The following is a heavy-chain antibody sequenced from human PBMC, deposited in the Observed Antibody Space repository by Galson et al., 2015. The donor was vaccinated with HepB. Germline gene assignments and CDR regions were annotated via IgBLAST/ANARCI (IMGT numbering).Heavy chain of an antibody. CDR2: ISYDGNNK. Sequence: SLRLSCAASGFNFSNYAMHWVRQAPGKGLEWVSIISYDGNNKDYKDSVKGRFTISRDNSKNTLFLQLSSLRAEDTAVYYCARDCGLWFGELCHIWGQGTMVTVSS. D-gene: IGHD3-10*01. V-gene: IGHV3-30*04. J-gene: IGHJ3*02. CDR3: ARDCGLWFGELCHI. CDR1: GFNFSNYA.